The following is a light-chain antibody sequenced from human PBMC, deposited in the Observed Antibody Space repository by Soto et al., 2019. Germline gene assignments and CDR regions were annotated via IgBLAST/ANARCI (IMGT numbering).Light chain of an antibody. V-gene: IGKV3-20*01. J-gene: IGKJ2*03. CDR1: QSVTSRY. CDR2: GAS. CDR3: QQYDSSPMYS. Sequence: PGERATLSCRASQSVTSRYLAWYQQKPGQAPRLLIYGASRRATGIPDRFSGSGSGTDFTLTISRLEPEDFAVYYCQQYDSSPMYSFGQGTKLEIK.